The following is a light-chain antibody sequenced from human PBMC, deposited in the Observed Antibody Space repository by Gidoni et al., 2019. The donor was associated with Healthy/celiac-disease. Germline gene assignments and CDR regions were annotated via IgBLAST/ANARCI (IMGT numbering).Light chain of an antibody. CDR1: QSMSSW. V-gene: IGKV1-5*03. CDR3: QQYNSYFT. CDR2: KAS. Sequence: DIQMTQSPSTLSASVGDSVTITCRASQSMSSWLAWYQQKPGKAPKLLIYKASSLESGVPSRCSGRGSGKEFTLTSSSLQPDDVANYYCQQYNSYFTFGPGTKVDIK. J-gene: IGKJ3*01.